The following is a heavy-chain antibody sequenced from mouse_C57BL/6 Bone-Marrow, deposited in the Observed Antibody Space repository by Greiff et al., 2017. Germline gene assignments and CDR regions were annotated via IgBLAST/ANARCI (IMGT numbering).Heavy chain of an antibody. V-gene: IGHV1-59*01. J-gene: IGHJ2*01. CDR1: GYTFTSYW. CDR3: ARSGGIRSSKIDD. D-gene: IGHD1-1*01. CDR2: IDPSDSYT. Sequence: VQLQQPGAELVRPGTSVKLSCKASGYTFTSYWMHWVKQRPGQGLEWIGVIDPSDSYTNYNQKFKGKATLTVETSSSTAYLQLSSLTSEDSAVYYCARSGGIRSSKIDDWGQGTTLTVSS.